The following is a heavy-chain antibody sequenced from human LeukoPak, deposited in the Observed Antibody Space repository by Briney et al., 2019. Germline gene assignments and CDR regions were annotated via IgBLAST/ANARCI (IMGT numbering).Heavy chain of an antibody. Sequence: GASLKISCKGSGYTFTNYWVGWVRQMLGKGLEWMGTIYPNNSDSRYNPSFRGQVTISVDRSITTACLLWKSLKASDTAIYYCALSNEAFDSAGYFDYWGQGTLVTVSS. V-gene: IGHV5-51*01. D-gene: IGHD3-22*01. CDR3: ALSNEAFDSAGYFDY. CDR2: IYPNNSDS. J-gene: IGHJ4*02. CDR1: GYTFTNYW.